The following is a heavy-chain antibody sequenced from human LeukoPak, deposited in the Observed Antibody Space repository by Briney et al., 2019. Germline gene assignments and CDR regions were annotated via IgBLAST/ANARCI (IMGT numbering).Heavy chain of an antibody. CDR2: ISYDGSNK. Sequence: GGSLRLSCAASGFTFSSYAMHWVRQAPGKGLKWVAVISYDGSNKYYADSVKGRFTISRDNSKNTLYLQMNSLRAEDTAVYYCAREGTLGVYFDYWGQGTLVTVS. J-gene: IGHJ4*02. CDR3: AREGTLGVYFDY. V-gene: IGHV3-30-3*01. CDR1: GFTFSSYA.